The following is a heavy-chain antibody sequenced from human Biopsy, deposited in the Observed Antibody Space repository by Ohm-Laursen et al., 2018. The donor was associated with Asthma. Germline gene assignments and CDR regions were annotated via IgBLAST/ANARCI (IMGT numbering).Heavy chain of an antibody. CDR3: ARALESSSRGPFYFFTLDV. V-gene: IGHV3-11*01. J-gene: IGHJ6*02. CDR2: ISSSGSTK. CDR1: EFSFGDFF. D-gene: IGHD6-13*01. Sequence: GSLRLSCAASEFSFGDFFMTWVRQAPGKGLEWVASISSSGSTKYPSESVLGRCTISRDNTQKSMTLELRSLRVEDTAIYYCARALESSSRGPFYFFTLDVWGQGTPVAVSS.